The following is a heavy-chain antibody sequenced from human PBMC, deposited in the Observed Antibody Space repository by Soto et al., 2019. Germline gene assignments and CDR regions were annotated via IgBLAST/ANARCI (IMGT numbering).Heavy chain of an antibody. V-gene: IGHV3-7*01. CDR1: GFTFSSYW. CDR2: IKQDGSEK. Sequence: GGSLRLSCAASGFTFSSYWMSWVSQAPGKGLEWVANIKQDGSEKYYVDSVKGRFTISRDNAKNSLYLQMNSLRAEDTAVYYCARGEGSGSYYNPGKYYYYMDVWGKGTTVTVSS. J-gene: IGHJ6*03. D-gene: IGHD3-10*01. CDR3: ARGEGSGSYYNPGKYYYYMDV.